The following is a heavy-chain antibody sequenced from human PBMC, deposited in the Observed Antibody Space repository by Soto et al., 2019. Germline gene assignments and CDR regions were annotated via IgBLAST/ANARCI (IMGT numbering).Heavy chain of an antibody. D-gene: IGHD6-19*01. CDR1: GGSISSYY. J-gene: IGHJ6*02. V-gene: IGHV4-59*01. CDR3: ASRIAVAGSYYYYGMDV. Sequence: PSETLSLTCTVSGGSISSYYWSWIRQPPGKGLEWIGYIYYSGSTNYNPSLKGRVTISVDTSKNQFSLKLSSVTAADTAVYYCASRIAVAGSYYYYGMDVWGQGTTVTVSS. CDR2: IYYSGST.